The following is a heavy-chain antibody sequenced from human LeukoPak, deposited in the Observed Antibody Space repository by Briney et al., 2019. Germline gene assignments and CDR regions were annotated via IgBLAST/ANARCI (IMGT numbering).Heavy chain of an antibody. CDR1: GGTFSSYA. V-gene: IGHV1-69*04. J-gene: IGHJ4*02. CDR2: IIPILGIA. D-gene: IGHD6-19*01. CDR3: ARAYSSGWTDY. Sequence: SVKVSCKASGGTFSSYAISWVRQAPGQGLEWMGRIIPILGIANYAQKFQGRVTITADKSTSTAYMELSSLRSEDTAVYYCARAYSSGWTDYWGQGTLVTVSS.